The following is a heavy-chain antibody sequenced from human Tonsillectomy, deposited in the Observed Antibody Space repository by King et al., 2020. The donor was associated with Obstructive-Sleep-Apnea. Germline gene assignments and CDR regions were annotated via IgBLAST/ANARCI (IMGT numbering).Heavy chain of an antibody. CDR1: GFTFSTYG. CDR2: ISYHGSNK. V-gene: IGHV3-30*18. Sequence: VQLVESGGGVVQPGRSLRLSCAASGFTFSTYGMHWVRQAPGKGLEWVAGISYHGSNKYYADPVKGRFTISSDNSKNTLYLQMNSLRADDTAVYYCAKDQSEVVHPRAMDYWGQGTLVTVSS. CDR3: AKDQSEVVHPRAMDY. D-gene: IGHD2-2*01. J-gene: IGHJ4*02.